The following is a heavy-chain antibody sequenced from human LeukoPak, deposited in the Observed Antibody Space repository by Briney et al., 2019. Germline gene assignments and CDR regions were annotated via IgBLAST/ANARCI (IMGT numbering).Heavy chain of an antibody. V-gene: IGHV1-18*01. J-gene: IGHJ3*02. Sequence: LWASVKVSCKASGYTFTSYGISWVRQAPGQGLEGMGWSSAYNGNTNYAQKLQGRVTMTTDTSTSTAYMELRSLRSDDTAVYYCARAYYDILTGYDAFDIWGQGTMVTVSS. CDR1: GYTFTSYG. CDR2: SSAYNGNT. D-gene: IGHD3-9*01. CDR3: ARAYYDILTGYDAFDI.